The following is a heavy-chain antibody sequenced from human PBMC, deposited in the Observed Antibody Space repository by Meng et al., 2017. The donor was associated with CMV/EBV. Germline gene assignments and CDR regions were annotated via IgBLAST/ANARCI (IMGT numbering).Heavy chain of an antibody. J-gene: IGHJ5*02. Sequence: RLQRQESVPGLVKPSETLSLTCTCSGGSISSSSYYWGWIRQPPGKGLEWIGSIYYSGSTYYNPSLKSRVTISVDTSKNQFSLKLSSVTAADTAVYYCARGVVTMIVVYDPWGQGTLVTVSS. CDR1: GGSISSSSYY. D-gene: IGHD3-22*01. V-gene: IGHV4-39*06. CDR2: IYYSGST. CDR3: ARGVVTMIVVYDP.